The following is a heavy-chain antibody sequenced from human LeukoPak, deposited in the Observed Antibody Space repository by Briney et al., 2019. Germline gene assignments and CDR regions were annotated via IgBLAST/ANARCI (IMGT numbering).Heavy chain of an antibody. CDR2: IYYSGST. V-gene: IGHV4-59*08. Sequence: SETLSLTCTVSGGSISSYYWSWIRQPPGKGLEWIGYIYYSGSTNYNPSLKSRVTISVDTPKNQFSLKLSSVTAADTAVYYCARSRRAVAGTGAYFDYWGQGTLVTVSS. D-gene: IGHD6-19*01. J-gene: IGHJ4*02. CDR1: GGSISSYY. CDR3: ARSRRAVAGTGAYFDY.